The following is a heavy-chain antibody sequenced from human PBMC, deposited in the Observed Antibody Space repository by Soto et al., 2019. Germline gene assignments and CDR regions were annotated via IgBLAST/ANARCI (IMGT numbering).Heavy chain of an antibody. CDR2: IYYSGST. CDR3: ARQGAGAVAGSSWFDP. J-gene: IGHJ5*02. CDR1: GGSISSSSYY. V-gene: IGHV4-39*01. Sequence: PSETLSLTCTVSGGSISSSSYYWGWIRQPPGKGLEWIGSIYYSGSTYYIPSLKSRVTISVDTSKNQFSLKLSSVTAADTAVYYCARQGAGAVAGSSWFDPWGQGTLVTVSS. D-gene: IGHD6-19*01.